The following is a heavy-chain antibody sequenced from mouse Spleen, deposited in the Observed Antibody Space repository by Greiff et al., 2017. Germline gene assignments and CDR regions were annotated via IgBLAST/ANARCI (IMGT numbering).Heavy chain of an antibody. Sequence: QVQLKEPGPGLVQPSQSLSITCTVSGFSLTSYGIHWVRQSPGKGLEWLGVIWSGGSTDYNAAFISRLSISKDNSKSQVFFKMNSLQADDTAIYYCARRGYYRYDEGDYYAMDYWGQGTSVTVSS. CDR2: IWSGGST. CDR3: ARRGYYRYDEGDYYAMDY. V-gene: IGHV2-2*01. CDR1: GFSLTSYG. J-gene: IGHJ4*01. D-gene: IGHD2-14*01.